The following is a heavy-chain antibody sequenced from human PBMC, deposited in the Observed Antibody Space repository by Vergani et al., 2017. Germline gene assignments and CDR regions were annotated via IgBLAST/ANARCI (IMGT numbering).Heavy chain of an antibody. Sequence: EVQLLESGGGLVQPGGSLRLSCAASGFTFSSYAMSWVRQAPGKGLEWVSAISGSGGSTYYADSVKGRFTISRDNAKNSLYLQMNSLRAEDTAVYYCAREKTRLLLPGTFDYWGQGTLVTVSS. D-gene: IGHD3-22*01. CDR3: AREKTRLLLPGTFDY. J-gene: IGHJ4*02. CDR1: GFTFSSYA. CDR2: ISGSGGST. V-gene: IGHV3-23*01.